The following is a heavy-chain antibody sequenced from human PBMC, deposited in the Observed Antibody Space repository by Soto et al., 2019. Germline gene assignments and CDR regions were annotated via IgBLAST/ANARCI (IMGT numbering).Heavy chain of an antibody. CDR3: ARASAVGATSVFFFDY. D-gene: IGHD1-26*01. CDR1: GFTFSSYW. J-gene: IGHJ4*02. Sequence: GALRLSCAASGFTFSSYWMSWVRQAPGKGLEWVANIKKDGSEKYYVDSVKGRFTIARDNAKNSLYLQMNSLRAEDTAVYYCARASAVGATSVFFFDYWGQGTLVTVSS. V-gene: IGHV3-7*01. CDR2: IKKDGSEK.